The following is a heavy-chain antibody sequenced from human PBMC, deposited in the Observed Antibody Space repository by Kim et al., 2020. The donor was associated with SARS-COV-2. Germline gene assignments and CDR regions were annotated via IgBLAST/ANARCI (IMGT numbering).Heavy chain of an antibody. CDR1: GYTFTSYG. V-gene: IGHV1-18*01. CDR2: ISAYNGNT. J-gene: IGHJ6*02. CDR3: ASVLRYFDWGSYYYGMDV. Sequence: ASVKVSCKASGYTFTSYGISWVRQAPGQGLEWMGWISAYNGNTNYAQKLQGRVTMTTDTSTSTAYMELRSLRSDDTAVYYCASVLRYFDWGSYYYGMDVWGQGTTVTVSS. D-gene: IGHD3-9*01.